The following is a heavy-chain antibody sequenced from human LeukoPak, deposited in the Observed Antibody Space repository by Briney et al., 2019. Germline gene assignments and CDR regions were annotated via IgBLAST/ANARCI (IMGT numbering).Heavy chain of an antibody. D-gene: IGHD1-26*01. CDR2: IYSGGST. Sequence: GGSLRLSCAASGFTVSSNYMSWVRQAPGKGLEWVSVIYSGGSTYYADSVKGRFTISRDNSKNTLYLQMNSLRAEDTAVYYCARDLNLIVGDAFDIWGQGTMVTVSS. J-gene: IGHJ3*02. V-gene: IGHV3-53*01. CDR1: GFTVSSNY. CDR3: ARDLNLIVGDAFDI.